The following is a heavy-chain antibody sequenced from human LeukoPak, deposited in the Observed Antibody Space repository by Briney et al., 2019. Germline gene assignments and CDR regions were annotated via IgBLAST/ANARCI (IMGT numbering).Heavy chain of an antibody. Sequence: GGSLRLSCAVSGFTFSSYWMHWVRQAPGKGLVWVSRIDRDGSRINYADSVKGRFSISRDNGKNTLFLQMNSLRAEDAAVYCCVRGNDYGGPHYWGQGTLVTVSS. CDR1: GFTFSSYW. V-gene: IGHV3-74*01. J-gene: IGHJ4*02. CDR3: VRGNDYGGPHY. D-gene: IGHD4-23*01. CDR2: IDRDGSRI.